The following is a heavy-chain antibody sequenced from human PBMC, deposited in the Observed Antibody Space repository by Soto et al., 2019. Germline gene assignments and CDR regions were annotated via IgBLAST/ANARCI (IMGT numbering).Heavy chain of an antibody. Sequence: PSETLSLTCAVYGGSFSGYYWSWIPQPPGKGLEWIGEINHSGSTNYNPSLKSRVTISVDTSKNQFSLKLSSVTAADTAVYYCARGWSGWRVWLDYWGQGTLVTVSS. V-gene: IGHV4-34*01. D-gene: IGHD6-19*01. J-gene: IGHJ4*02. CDR2: INHSGST. CDR1: GGSFSGYY. CDR3: ARGWSGWRVWLDY.